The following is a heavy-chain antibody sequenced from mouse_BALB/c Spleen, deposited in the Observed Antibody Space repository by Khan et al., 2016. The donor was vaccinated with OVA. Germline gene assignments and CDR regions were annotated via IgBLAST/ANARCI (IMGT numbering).Heavy chain of an antibody. CDR3: ARSASYWFFDV. J-gene: IGHJ1*01. Sequence: QIQLVQSGPELKKPGETVKISCKASGYTFTNYGMNWVKQAPGKGLKWMGWINTYTGEPTYADDFKGRFAFSLETSAKTAYLQINNLKNEDTATYFCARSASYWFFDVWGAGTTVTVSS. D-gene: IGHD6-1*01. CDR1: GYTFTNYG. V-gene: IGHV9-3-1*01. CDR2: INTYTGEP.